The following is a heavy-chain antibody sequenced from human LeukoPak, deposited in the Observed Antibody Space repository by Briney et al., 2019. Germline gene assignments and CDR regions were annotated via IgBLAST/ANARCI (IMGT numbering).Heavy chain of an antibody. CDR1: GGSISSYY. D-gene: IGHD3-10*01. J-gene: IGHJ5*02. CDR3: AREELRGLYGSGSSGFDP. Sequence: SETLSLTCYVSGGSISSYYWSWIRQPPGKGLEWIGYIYYSGSTNYNPSLKSRVTISVDTSKNQFSLKLSSVTAADTAVYYCAREELRGLYGSGSSGFDPWGQGTLVTVSS. V-gene: IGHV4-59*01. CDR2: IYYSGST.